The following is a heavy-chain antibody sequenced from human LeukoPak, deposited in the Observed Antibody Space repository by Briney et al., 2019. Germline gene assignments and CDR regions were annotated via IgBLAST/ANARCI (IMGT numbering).Heavy chain of an antibody. CDR3: ARDPGSSWYTNWYFDL. CDR2: IYYSGST. V-gene: IGHV4-59*01. CDR1: GGSFSGYY. J-gene: IGHJ2*01. Sequence: SETLSLTCAVYGGSFSGYYWSWIRQPPGKGLEWIGYIYYSGSTNYNPSLKSRVTISVDTSKNQFSLKLSSVTAADTAVYYCARDPGSSWYTNWYFDLWGRGALVTVSS. D-gene: IGHD6-13*01.